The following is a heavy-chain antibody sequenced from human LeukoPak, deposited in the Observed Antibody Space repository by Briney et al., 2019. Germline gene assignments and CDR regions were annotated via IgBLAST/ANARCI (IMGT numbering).Heavy chain of an antibody. D-gene: IGHD4-23*01. CDR3: ASVTSGGNSGRPQPYYYYYGMDV. V-gene: IGHV4-59*12. CDR1: GGSISDYF. J-gene: IGHJ6*02. CDR2: VFYNGST. Sequence: SETLSLTCTVSGGSISDYFWSWIRQPPGKGLEWVGYVFYNGSTNYNPSLKSRVTISVDTSKNQFSRKLSSVTAADTAVYYCASVTSGGNSGRPQPYYYYYGMDVWGQGTTVTVSS.